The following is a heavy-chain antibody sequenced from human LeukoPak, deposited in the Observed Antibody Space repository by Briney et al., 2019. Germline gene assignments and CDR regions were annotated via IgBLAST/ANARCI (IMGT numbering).Heavy chain of an antibody. Sequence: SETLSHTCTVSGGSISGYYWSWIRQPPGKGLQWIAYIHYSGNTNYNPSLKSRVTISVDTSKNQFSLELKSVTAADTAVYYCARHYYDPHDRGGLDPSGQGTLVTVFS. D-gene: IGHD3-22*01. J-gene: IGHJ5*02. CDR3: ARHYYDPHDRGGLDP. CDR2: IHYSGNT. V-gene: IGHV4-59*08. CDR1: GGSISGYY.